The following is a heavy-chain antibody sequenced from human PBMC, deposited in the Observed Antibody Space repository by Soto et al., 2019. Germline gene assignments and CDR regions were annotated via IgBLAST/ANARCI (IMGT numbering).Heavy chain of an antibody. CDR3: ARSVEGHFDY. D-gene: IGHD6-19*01. Sequence: EVQLVESGGGLVQPGGSLRLSCAASGFKFGIYSMNWVRQAPGKGLEWSAYITSDTKTIKYADSVKGRFTISRDNAKNSVYLQMNSLSDEDTAVYYCARSVEGHFDYWGQGTVVTVSS. J-gene: IGHJ4*02. V-gene: IGHV3-48*02. CDR1: GFKFGIYS. CDR2: ITSDTKTI.